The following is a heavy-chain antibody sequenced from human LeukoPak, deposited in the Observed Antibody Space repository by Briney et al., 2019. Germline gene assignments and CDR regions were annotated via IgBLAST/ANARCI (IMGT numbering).Heavy chain of an antibody. J-gene: IGHJ5*02. D-gene: IGHD1-26*01. V-gene: IGHV1-2*02. Sequence: ASVKVSCRASGYTFTGYYMHWVRQAPGQGLEWMGWINPNSGGTNYAQKFQGRVTMTRDTSISTAYMELSRLRSDDTAVYYCARGRRVIKVGATRGDWFDPWGQGTLVTVSS. CDR2: INPNSGGT. CDR1: GYTFTGYY. CDR3: ARGRRVIKVGATRGDWFDP.